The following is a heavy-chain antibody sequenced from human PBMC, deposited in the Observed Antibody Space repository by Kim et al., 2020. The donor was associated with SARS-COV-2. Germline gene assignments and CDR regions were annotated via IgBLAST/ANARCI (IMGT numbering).Heavy chain of an antibody. D-gene: IGHD1-26*01. J-gene: IGHJ3*02. CDR2: GST. Sequence: GSTYDADSVKGRFTISRDNSKNTLFLQMNSLRAEDTAVYYCAKDLYATNIWGQGTMVTVSS. CDR3: AKDLYATNI. V-gene: IGHV3-23*01.